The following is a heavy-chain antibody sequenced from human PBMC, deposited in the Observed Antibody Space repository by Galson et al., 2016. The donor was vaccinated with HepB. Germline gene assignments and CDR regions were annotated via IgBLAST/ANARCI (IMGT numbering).Heavy chain of an antibody. D-gene: IGHD2-21*02. Sequence: LRLSCAASDFTFSGRWMHWVRQVPGKGLVWVSYINADGTSTTYADSVKGRFTISRDNAKNTVHLQMNSLRAEDTAIYYCTRDDSYGLDVWGQGTTATVSS. J-gene: IGHJ6*02. CDR3: TRDDSYGLDV. CDR1: DFTFSGRW. CDR2: INADGTST. V-gene: IGHV3-74*01.